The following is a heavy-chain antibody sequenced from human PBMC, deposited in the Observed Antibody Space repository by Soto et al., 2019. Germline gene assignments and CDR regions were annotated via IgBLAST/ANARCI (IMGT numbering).Heavy chain of an antibody. J-gene: IGHJ5*02. V-gene: IGHV4-61*08. CDR2: IYYSGST. Sequence: PSETLSLTCTVSGGSISSGDYYWSWIRQPPGKGLEWIGYIYYSGSTNYNPSLKSRVTISVDTSKNQFSLKLSSVTAADTAVYYCARRSSGSKRGYHWGQGTLVTVSS. D-gene: IGHD3-22*01. CDR3: ARRSSGSKRGYH. CDR1: GGSISSGDYY.